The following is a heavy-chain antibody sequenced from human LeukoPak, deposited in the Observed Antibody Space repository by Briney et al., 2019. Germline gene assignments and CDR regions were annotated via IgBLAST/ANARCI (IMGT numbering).Heavy chain of an antibody. CDR1: GSTFSSYG. CDR3: AKDGRYYYDSSGNFDY. J-gene: IGHJ4*02. Sequence: GGSLRLSCAASGSTFSSYGMHWVRQAPGKGLEWVAVISYDGSNKYYADSVKGRFTISRDNSKNTLYLQMNSLRAEDTALYYCAKDGRYYYDSSGNFDYWGQGTLVTVSS. CDR2: ISYDGSNK. V-gene: IGHV3-30*18. D-gene: IGHD3-22*01.